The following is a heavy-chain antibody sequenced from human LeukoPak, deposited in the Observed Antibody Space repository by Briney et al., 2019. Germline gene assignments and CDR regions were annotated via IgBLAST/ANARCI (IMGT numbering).Heavy chain of an antibody. CDR2: IYSGGST. CDR3: ASGYSYLYYYMDV. D-gene: IGHD5-18*01. V-gene: IGHV3-53*01. CDR1: GFTVSSNY. Sequence: PGGSLRLSCAASGFTVSSNYMSWVRQAPGKGLEWVSVIYSGGSTYYADSVKGRFTISRDNSKNTLYLQMNSLRAEDTAVYYCASGYSYLYYYMDVWGKGTTVTVSS. J-gene: IGHJ6*03.